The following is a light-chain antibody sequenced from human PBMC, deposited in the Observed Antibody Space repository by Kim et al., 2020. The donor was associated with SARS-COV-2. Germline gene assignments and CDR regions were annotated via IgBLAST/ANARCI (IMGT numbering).Light chain of an antibody. CDR2: QDS. Sequence: SYELTQPPSVSVSPGQTASITCSGDNLGDKCARWYQQKPGQSPVLVIYQDSKRPSGIPERFSGSNSGNTATLTISGTQAVDEADYYCQAWDSSTVVFGTGTKVTVL. J-gene: IGLJ1*01. V-gene: IGLV3-1*01. CDR1: NLGDKC. CDR3: QAWDSSTVV.